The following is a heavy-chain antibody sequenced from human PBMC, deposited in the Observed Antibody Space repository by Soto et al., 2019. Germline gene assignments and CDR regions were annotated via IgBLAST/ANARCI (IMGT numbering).Heavy chain of an antibody. CDR2: IKQDGSEK. Sequence: GGSLRLSCAASGFTFSSYWMSWVRQAPGKGLEWVANIKQDGSEKYYVDSVKGRFTISRDNAKNSLYLQMNSLRAEDTAVYYCARLVRNRYSGYGWNSYYFDYWGQGTLVTVSS. D-gene: IGHD5-12*01. J-gene: IGHJ4*02. V-gene: IGHV3-7*01. CDR3: ARLVRNRYSGYGWNSYYFDY. CDR1: GFTFSSYW.